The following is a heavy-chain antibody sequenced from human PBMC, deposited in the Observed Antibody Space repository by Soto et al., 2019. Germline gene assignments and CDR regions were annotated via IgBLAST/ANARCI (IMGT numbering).Heavy chain of an antibody. D-gene: IGHD5-12*01. J-gene: IGHJ4*02. CDR1: GGSISSGDYY. CDR3: ARWLGYGPHFDY. CDR2: SYYSGST. V-gene: IGHV4-30-4*01. Sequence: QVHLQESGPGLVKPSQTLSLTCTFSGGSISSGDYYWSWNRQPPGKGLEWIGYSYYSGSTYYNPSLKRRVTISVDTSKNQFSLKLSSVTAADTAVYYCARWLGYGPHFDYWGQGNLVTGSS.